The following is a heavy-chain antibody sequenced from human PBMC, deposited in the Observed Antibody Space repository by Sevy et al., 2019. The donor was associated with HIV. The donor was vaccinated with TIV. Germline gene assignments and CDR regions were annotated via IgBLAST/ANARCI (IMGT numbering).Heavy chain of an antibody. CDR3: ARDPGMVRGATFDY. J-gene: IGHJ4*02. D-gene: IGHD3-10*01. CDR1: GYTFTSYG. V-gene: IGHV1-18*04. Sequence: ASVKVSCKASGYTFTSYGISWVRQAPGQGLEWMGWISGYNGNTNYAQKLQGRIIMTTDTSTSKVYMELRTLRSDDTAVYYCARDPGMVRGATFDYWGQGTLVTVSS. CDR2: ISGYNGNT.